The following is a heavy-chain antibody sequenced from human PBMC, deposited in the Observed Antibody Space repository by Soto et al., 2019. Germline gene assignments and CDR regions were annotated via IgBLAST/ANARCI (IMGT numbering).Heavy chain of an antibody. J-gene: IGHJ5*01. CDR1: GYAISSGYY. D-gene: IGHD6-13*01. V-gene: IGHV4-38-2*01. CDR3: ARELIAAAGNNWFDS. Sequence: SETLSLTCAVSGYAISSGYYWGWIRQPPGKGLEWIGSIYQSGSTYYNLSLKSRVTISVDTSKNQFSLKVSSVTAADTAVYYCARELIAAAGNNWFDSWGQGILVTVSS. CDR2: IYQSGST.